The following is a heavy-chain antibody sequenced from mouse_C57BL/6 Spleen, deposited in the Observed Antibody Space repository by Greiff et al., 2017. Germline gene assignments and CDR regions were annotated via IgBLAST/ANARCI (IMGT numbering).Heavy chain of an antibody. CDR1: GYTFTSYW. Sequence: QVQLQQPGAELVRPGSSVKLSCKASGYTFTSYWMDWVKQRPGQGLEWIGNIYPSDSETHYNQKFKDKATLTVDKSSSTAYMQLSSLTSEDSAVYCGARRTAQATHFDYWGQGTTLTVAS. CDR3: ARRTAQATHFDY. CDR2: IYPSDSET. J-gene: IGHJ2*01. D-gene: IGHD3-2*02. V-gene: IGHV1-61*01.